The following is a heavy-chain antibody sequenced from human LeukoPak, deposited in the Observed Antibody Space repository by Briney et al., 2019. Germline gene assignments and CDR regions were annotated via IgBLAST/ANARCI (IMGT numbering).Heavy chain of an antibody. CDR2: LSGSGITT. J-gene: IGHJ4*01. V-gene: IGHV3-23*01. CDR1: GFTFSNSA. Sequence: GGSLRLSCAASGFTFSNSAMSWVRPAPGMGLVWVSTLSGSGITTYYADSVKGRFTISRDNSKNTLYLQMNSLRAEDTAVYYCAKGIYSSGWSYFDYWGHGTLVTVSS. D-gene: IGHD6-19*01. CDR3: AKGIYSSGWSYFDY.